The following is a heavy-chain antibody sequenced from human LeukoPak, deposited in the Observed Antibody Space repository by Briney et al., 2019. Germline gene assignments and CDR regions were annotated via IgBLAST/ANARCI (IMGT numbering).Heavy chain of an antibody. V-gene: IGHV3-53*01. CDR1: GFTVSNDY. Sequence: GGSLRLSCAVSGFTVSNDYMSWVHQAPGKGLEWVSVIYGGGDTYYADSVRGRFTISRDNFENTPFLQMDSLRPEDTAVYYCTRLLPSSHHFFDSWGQGTLVTVSS. D-gene: IGHD6-6*01. CDR2: IYGGGDT. CDR3: TRLLPSSHHFFDS. J-gene: IGHJ4*02.